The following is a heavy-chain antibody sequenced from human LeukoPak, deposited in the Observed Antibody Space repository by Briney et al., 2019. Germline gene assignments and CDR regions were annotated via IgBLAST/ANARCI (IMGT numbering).Heavy chain of an antibody. CDR1: GGSISSYY. J-gene: IGHJ4*02. Sequence: PSETLSLTCTVSGGSISSYYWSWIRQPPGKGLEWIGYIYYSGSTNYNPSLKSRVTISVDTSKNQFSLKLSSVTAADTAVYYCARGKARGYSYGLYYWGQGTLVTVSS. V-gene: IGHV4-59*12. CDR2: IYYSGST. D-gene: IGHD5-18*01. CDR3: ARGKARGYSYGLYY.